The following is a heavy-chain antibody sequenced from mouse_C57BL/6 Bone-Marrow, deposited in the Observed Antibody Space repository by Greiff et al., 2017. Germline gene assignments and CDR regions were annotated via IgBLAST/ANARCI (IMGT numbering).Heavy chain of an antibody. Sequence: DVMLVESGGGLVQPGGSLKLSCAASGFTFSDYYMYWVRQTPEKRLEWVAYISNGGGSTYYPDTVKGRFTISRDNAKNTLYLQMSRLKSEDTAMYYCARQATMITPFAYWGQGTLVTVSA. D-gene: IGHD2-4*01. CDR1: GFTFSDYY. CDR3: ARQATMITPFAY. CDR2: ISNGGGST. J-gene: IGHJ3*01. V-gene: IGHV5-12*01.